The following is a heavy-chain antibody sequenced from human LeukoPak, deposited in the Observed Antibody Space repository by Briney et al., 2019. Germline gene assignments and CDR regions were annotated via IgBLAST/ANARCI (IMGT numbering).Heavy chain of an antibody. CDR3: ARIMITFGGVVVPYYFDY. V-gene: IGHV5-51*01. Sequence: GESLKISCKGSGFSFTSYWIGWVRQMPGKGLEWMGIIYPGDSDTRYSPSFQGQVTISADKSISTAYLQWSSLKASDTAMYYCARIMITFGGVVVPYYFDYWGQGTPVTVSS. D-gene: IGHD3-16*02. CDR2: IYPGDSDT. J-gene: IGHJ4*02. CDR1: GFSFTSYW.